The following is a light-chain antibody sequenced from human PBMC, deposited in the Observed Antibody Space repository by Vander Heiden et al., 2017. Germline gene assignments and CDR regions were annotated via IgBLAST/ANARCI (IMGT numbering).Light chain of an antibody. J-gene: IGKJ2*01. V-gene: IGKV3-20*01. CDR2: GAS. CDR3: QHYGSSPGMYT. CDR1: QIITLTS. Sequence: VLTPSPHNLSLSPGESATLTCWAIQIITLTSLVLYLQIPGQAPRLLIYGASSRAAGTPDRFSGSGYGTDVTLTINGVETEDFAVDYCQHYGSSPGMYTFCQGTMLEIK.